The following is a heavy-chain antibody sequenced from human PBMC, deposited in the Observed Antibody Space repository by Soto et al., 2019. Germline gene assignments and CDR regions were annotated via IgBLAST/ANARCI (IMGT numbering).Heavy chain of an antibody. J-gene: IGHJ4*02. V-gene: IGHV3-23*01. CDR1: GFTFSTCA. CDR3: AKGGDSTNYGGVAGEFDY. D-gene: IGHD6-19*01. CDR2: VSAGGSST. Sequence: EVQLLESGGGLVQPGGSLRLSCAASGFTFSTCAMSWVRQAPGKGLEWVSGVSAGGSSTYFADSVKGRFTISRDNSKNTLYLQMNSLRAEDAAVYYCAKGGDSTNYGGVAGEFDYWGQGTLVTVSS.